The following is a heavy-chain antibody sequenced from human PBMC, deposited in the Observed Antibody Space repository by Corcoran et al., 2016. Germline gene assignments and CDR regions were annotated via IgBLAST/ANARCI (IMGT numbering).Heavy chain of an antibody. CDR2: TYYRSKWYS. J-gene: IGHJ4*02. V-gene: IGHV6-1*01. CDR1: GDSVSGNNFV. CDR3: AGRGHDYGVDY. Sequence: QVQLQQSGPGLVKTSQTLSLTCAIAGDSVSGNNFVWNWIRQSPSRGLEWMGRTYYRSKWYSDYAVSMKSRVTISPDTSKNQFSLQLNSVTPEDTAVYYCAGRGHDYGVDYWGQGTLVTVSS. D-gene: IGHD4-17*01.